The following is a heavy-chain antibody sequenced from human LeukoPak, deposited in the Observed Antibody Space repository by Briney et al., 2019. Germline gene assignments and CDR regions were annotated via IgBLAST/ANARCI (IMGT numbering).Heavy chain of an antibody. CDR1: GFTFSSYW. Sequence: GGSLRLSCAASGFTFSSYWMSWVRQAPGKGLEWVANIKQDGSEKYYVDSVKGRFTISRDNAKNSLYLQMNSLRAEDTAVYYCARDFREINYYYYGMDVWGQGTTVTVSS. D-gene: IGHD5-24*01. CDR2: IKQDGSEK. V-gene: IGHV3-7*01. J-gene: IGHJ6*02. CDR3: ARDFREINYYYYGMDV.